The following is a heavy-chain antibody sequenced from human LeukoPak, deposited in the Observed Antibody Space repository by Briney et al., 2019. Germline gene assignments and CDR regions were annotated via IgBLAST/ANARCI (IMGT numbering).Heavy chain of an antibody. D-gene: IGHD4-17*01. J-gene: IGHJ4*02. Sequence: GGSLRLSCAASGFTFSNAWMSWVRQAPGKGLQWVGRIKSKADGGTTDYVAPVKGRFTISRDDSENMLYLQLNGMKTEDTAIYYCTTNPTVTKNRGFWGQGTLVTVSS. CDR3: TTNPTVTKNRGF. V-gene: IGHV3-15*01. CDR1: GFTFSNAW. CDR2: IKSKADGGTT.